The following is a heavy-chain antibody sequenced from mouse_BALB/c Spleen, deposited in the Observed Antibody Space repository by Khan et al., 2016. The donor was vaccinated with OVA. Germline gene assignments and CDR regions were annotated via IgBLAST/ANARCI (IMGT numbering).Heavy chain of an antibody. D-gene: IGHD2-14*01. J-gene: IGHJ3*01. CDR1: GYTFTSYT. CDR2: INPSNGYT. Sequence: QIQLVQSGAELARPGASVKMSCKASGYTFTSYTIHWIKLRPGQGLEWIGFINPSNGYTNYNQKFKDKATLTADKSSTPVYMQLSSLTSDDSAVYNCVRDGAYHRNDGWFAYWGQGTLVTVSA. CDR3: VRDGAYHRNDGWFAY. V-gene: IGHV1-4*01.